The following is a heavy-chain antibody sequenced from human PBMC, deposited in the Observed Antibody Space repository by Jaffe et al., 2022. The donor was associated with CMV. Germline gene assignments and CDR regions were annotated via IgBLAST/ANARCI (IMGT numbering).Heavy chain of an antibody. J-gene: IGHJ4*02. CDR1: GGSISSSSYY. Sequence: QLQLQESGPGLVKPSETLSLTCTVSGGSISSSSYYWGWIRQPPGKGLEWIGTIYYSGSTYYNPSLKSRVTISVDTSKNQFSLKLSSVTAADTAVYYCARLAGVTTGYFDYWGQGTLVTVSS. V-gene: IGHV4-39*01. D-gene: IGHD1-26*01. CDR2: IYYSGST. CDR3: ARLAGVTTGYFDY.